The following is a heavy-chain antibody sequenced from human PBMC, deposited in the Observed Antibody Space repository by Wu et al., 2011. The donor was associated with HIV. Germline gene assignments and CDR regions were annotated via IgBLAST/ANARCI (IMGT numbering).Heavy chain of an antibody. J-gene: IGHJ6*03. CDR1: GYTFISYD. CDR3: ARWMEYXYGNYHYYHYTGR. D-gene: IGHD3-10*01. V-gene: IGHV1-8*02. Sequence: QVQLVQSGAEVKKPGASVKVSCKASGYTFISYDINWVRQATGQGLEWMGWMNPNSGNTGYAQKFQGRVTMTRNTSISTAYMELSSLISEDTAVYFCARWMEYXYGNYHYYHYTGRLGKGTTVTVSS. CDR2: MNPNSGNT.